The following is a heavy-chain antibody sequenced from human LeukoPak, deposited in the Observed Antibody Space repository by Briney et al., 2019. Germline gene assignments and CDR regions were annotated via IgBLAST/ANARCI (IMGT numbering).Heavy chain of an antibody. D-gene: IGHD3-3*01. CDR2: ISGSSGST. J-gene: IGHJ4*02. V-gene: IGHV3-23*01. CDR1: GFTFSSYP. Sequence: PGGSLRLSCAASGFTFSSYPMNWVRQAPGKGLEWVSVISGSSGSTYYADSVKGRFTISRDNSKNTLYLQMNSLRAEDAAVYYCATPPHFGVVTTYWGQGTLVTVSS. CDR3: ATPPHFGVVTTY.